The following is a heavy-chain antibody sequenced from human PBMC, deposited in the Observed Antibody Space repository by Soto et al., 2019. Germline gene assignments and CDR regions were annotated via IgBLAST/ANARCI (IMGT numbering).Heavy chain of an antibody. CDR3: AREGALGGPNWFDH. Sequence: ASVKVSCKAAGYTFARYALHWLRPAPGQRLEWMGWINTGNAGTQYSQKFQDRITITRDTSATTAYMELGSLTSEDTSVYYCAREGALGGPNWFDHGGQGTPVTSPQ. CDR1: GYTFARYA. D-gene: IGHD3-16*01. J-gene: IGHJ5*02. CDR2: INTGNAGT. V-gene: IGHV1-3*04.